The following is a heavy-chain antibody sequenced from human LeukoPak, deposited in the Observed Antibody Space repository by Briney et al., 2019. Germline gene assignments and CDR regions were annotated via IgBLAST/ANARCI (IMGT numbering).Heavy chain of an antibody. CDR3: GRSFTFRNRFGELLTTMDV. Sequence: ASVKVSCKASGYTFTTNAMNWVRQAPGQGLEWMGWINTNTGNPTYAQGFTGRFVFSLDSSVSTAYLQISSLKAEDTAVYYCGRSFTFRNRFGELLTTMDVWGKGTTVTVSS. V-gene: IGHV7-4-1*02. CDR2: INTNTGNP. CDR1: GYTFTTNA. J-gene: IGHJ6*04. D-gene: IGHD3-10*01.